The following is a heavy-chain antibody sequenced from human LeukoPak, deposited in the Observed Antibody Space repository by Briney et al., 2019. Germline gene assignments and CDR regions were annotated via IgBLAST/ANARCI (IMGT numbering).Heavy chain of an antibody. CDR2: ISGGGGST. CDR1: GLTFSSYA. Sequence: GGSLRLSCAASGLTFSSYAMSWVRQAPGKGLEWASAISGGGGSTYYADSMKGRFTPSRDNSKNTLYLQMNSPRAEDTAVYYCARRDGYNVRPFDYWGQGTLVTVSS. CDR3: ARRDGYNVRPFDY. J-gene: IGHJ4*02. D-gene: IGHD5-24*01. V-gene: IGHV3-23*01.